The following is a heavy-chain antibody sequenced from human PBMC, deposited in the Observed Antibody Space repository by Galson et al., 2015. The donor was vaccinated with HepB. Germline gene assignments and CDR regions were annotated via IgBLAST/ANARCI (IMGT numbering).Heavy chain of an antibody. Sequence: SLRLSCAASGFTFSDYYMSWIRQAPGKGLEWVSYISSSSSYTNYADSVKGRFTISRDNAKNSLYLQMNSLRAEDTAVYYCARSTNYYDSIGPDYDAFDIWGQGTMVTVSS. CDR1: GFTFSDYY. D-gene: IGHD3-22*01. CDR2: ISSSSSYT. CDR3: ARSTNYYDSIGPDYDAFDI. V-gene: IGHV3-11*03. J-gene: IGHJ3*02.